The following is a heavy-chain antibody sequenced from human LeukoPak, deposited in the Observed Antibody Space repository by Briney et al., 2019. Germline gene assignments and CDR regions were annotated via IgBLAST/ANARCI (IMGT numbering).Heavy chain of an antibody. J-gene: IGHJ4*02. CDR3: AKQKGYCSGCSCYYSDY. V-gene: IGHV3-23*01. CDR1: GFTFSSYA. CDR2: LSGSGAST. D-gene: IGHD2-15*01. Sequence: GGSLRLSCAASGFTFSSYAMSWVRQAPGKGLEWVSTLSGSGASTSYADSVKGRFTISRDNSKNTLYLQMNSLRAEDTARYYCAKQKGYCSGCSCYYSDYWGQGTLVTVSS.